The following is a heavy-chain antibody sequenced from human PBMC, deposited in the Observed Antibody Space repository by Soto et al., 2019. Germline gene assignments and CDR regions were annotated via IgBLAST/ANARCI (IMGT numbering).Heavy chain of an antibody. J-gene: IGHJ6*03. Sequence: GGALRLSCAASGFTYEDYAMHWVRQAPGKGLEWVSGISWNSGSIGYADSVKGRFTISRDNAKNSLYLQMNSLRAEDTALYYCAKGEYCSSTSCSPYYYYHYMDVWGKGTTVPVSS. CDR3: AKGEYCSSTSCSPYYYYHYMDV. CDR2: ISWNSGSI. D-gene: IGHD2-2*01. CDR1: GFTYEDYA. V-gene: IGHV3-9*01.